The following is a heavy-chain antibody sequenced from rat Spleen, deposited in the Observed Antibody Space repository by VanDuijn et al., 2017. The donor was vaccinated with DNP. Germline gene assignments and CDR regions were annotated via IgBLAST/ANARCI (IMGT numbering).Heavy chain of an antibody. CDR2: ITNTGGST. D-gene: IGHD5-1*01. V-gene: IGHV5-20*01. CDR3: TTDLGDY. CDR1: GFTFSDYY. Sequence: EVQLVESGGGLVQPGRSLKLSCAASGFTFSDYYMAWIRQAPGKGLEWVASITNTGGSTYYPDSVKGRFTISRDNAKSTLYLQMDSLRSEDTATYYCTTDLGDYWGQGVMVTVSS. J-gene: IGHJ2*01.